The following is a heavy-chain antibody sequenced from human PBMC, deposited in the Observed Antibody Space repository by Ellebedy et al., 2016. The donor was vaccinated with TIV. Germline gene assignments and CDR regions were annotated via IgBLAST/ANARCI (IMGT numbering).Heavy chain of an antibody. V-gene: IGHV4-39*01. J-gene: IGHJ5*02. CDR1: GGSISSTSYY. D-gene: IGHD3-16*01. CDR3: ARQGGFGGLSTTWFDP. CDR2: VYYTGST. Sequence: SETLSLTCSVSGGSISSTSYYWGWIRQPPGKGLEWIGSVYYTGSTYYNPSLKSRLTISVDTSKNQVSLKLSSVTAADTAVYHCARQGGFGGLSTTWFDPWGQGTLVTVSS.